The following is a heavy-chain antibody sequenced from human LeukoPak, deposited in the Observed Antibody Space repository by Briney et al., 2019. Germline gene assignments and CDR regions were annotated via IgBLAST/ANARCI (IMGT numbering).Heavy chain of an antibody. Sequence: ASLKVSCKASGYTFSDYYIHWVRQAPGQGLEWMGWINPNTGGTDYAQRFQGRVTMTRDTSIRTAYMELSRLTSDGTAVYYCAREWGRDGYNYDYWGQGTLVTVSS. CDR2: INPNTGGT. CDR1: GYTFSDYY. V-gene: IGHV1-2*02. D-gene: IGHD5-24*01. CDR3: AREWGRDGYNYDY. J-gene: IGHJ4*02.